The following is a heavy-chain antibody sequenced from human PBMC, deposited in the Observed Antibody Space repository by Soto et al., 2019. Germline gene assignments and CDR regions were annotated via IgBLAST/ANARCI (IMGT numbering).Heavy chain of an antibody. CDR1: GFTFSGYN. Sequence: PGGSLRLSCAASGFTFSGYNMNWIRQAPGKGLEWVSYISSSGDSIYYADSVKGRFTISRDNTRNSLYLQMNSLRAEDTAVYYCVKDQASVYYYGAGDYNGMDVWGQGTTVTVSS. D-gene: IGHD3-10*01. CDR2: ISSSGDSI. CDR3: VKDQASVYYYGAGDYNGMDV. V-gene: IGHV3-11*01. J-gene: IGHJ6*02.